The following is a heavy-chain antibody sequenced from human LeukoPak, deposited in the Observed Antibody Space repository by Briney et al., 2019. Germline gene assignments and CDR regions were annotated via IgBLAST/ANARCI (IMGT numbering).Heavy chain of an antibody. J-gene: IGHJ4*02. D-gene: IGHD3-3*01. CDR1: GGSIRSYY. CDR2: ISTTGGT. V-gene: IGHV4-4*07. CDR3: ASTPNDFWSGYPVSYDS. Sequence: SKDLYLSCNVSGGSIRSYYWSWIRQPAGHGLPWLGRISTTGGTNYNPSLQRRVTMSVDTSKNQFSLKLSSVTGVDTAVYYCASTPNDFWSGYPVSYDSWGQGTLVTVSS.